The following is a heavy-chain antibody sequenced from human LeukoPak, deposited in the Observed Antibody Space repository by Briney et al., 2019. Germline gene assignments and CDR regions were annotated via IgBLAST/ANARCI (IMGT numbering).Heavy chain of an antibody. CDR2: IKQDGSVK. CDR1: GFTFSSYW. CDR3: ARSSGWLVDY. D-gene: IGHD6-19*01. Sequence: GSLRLSCVASGFTFSSYWMNWVRQAPGKGLEWVANIKQDGSVKNYVDSVKGRLTISRDNAKNSLYLQMNSLRAEDTAVYYCARSSGWLVDYWGQGTLVTVSS. J-gene: IGHJ4*02. V-gene: IGHV3-7*01.